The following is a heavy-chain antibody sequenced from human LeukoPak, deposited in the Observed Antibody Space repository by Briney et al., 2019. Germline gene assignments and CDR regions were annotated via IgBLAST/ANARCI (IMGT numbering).Heavy chain of an antibody. Sequence: PSETLSLTCAVYGGSFSGYYWSWIRQPPGKGLEWIGEINHSGSTNYNPSLKSRVTISVDTSKNQFSLKLSSVTAADTAVYYCARGSTRRYNWNYRANLDAFDIWGQGTMVTVSS. CDR1: GGSFSGYY. V-gene: IGHV4-34*01. J-gene: IGHJ3*02. CDR3: ARGSTRRYNWNYRANLDAFDI. D-gene: IGHD1-7*01. CDR2: INHSGST.